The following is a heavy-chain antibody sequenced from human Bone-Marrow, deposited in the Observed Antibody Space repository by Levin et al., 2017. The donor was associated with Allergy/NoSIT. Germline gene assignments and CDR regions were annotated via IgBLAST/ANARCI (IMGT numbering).Heavy chain of an antibody. Sequence: GGSLILSCVASGFRFSGYSMHWVRQAQGKGLEYVATINDRGGNAYYGDSVRGRFTVSRDDSTNAVFLQMGSLRDDDTGIYYCARGLGGSGFDVSDRWGQGTLVTVSS. J-gene: IGHJ4*02. CDR3: ARGLGGSGFDVSDR. CDR1: GFRFSGYS. CDR2: INDRGGNA. V-gene: IGHV3-64*02. D-gene: IGHD5-12*01.